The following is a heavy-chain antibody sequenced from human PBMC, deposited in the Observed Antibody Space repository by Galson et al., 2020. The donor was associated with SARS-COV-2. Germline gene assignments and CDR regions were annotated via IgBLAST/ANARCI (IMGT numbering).Heavy chain of an antibody. CDR2: LLSYESEK. CDR1: AFTLTDHA. J-gene: IGHJ4*02. D-gene: IGHD6-19*01. V-gene: IGHV3-30*12. CDR3: ARDGESSRGWAFDY. Sequence: GRSMRLSCVASAFTLTDHAIHWVSHAHGNGLEWVAQLLSYESEKYYVDSVRGRFTISRDTSKNTVYLEMNNLGVCDTAVYYCARDGESSRGWAFDYWGQGTLLTVSS.